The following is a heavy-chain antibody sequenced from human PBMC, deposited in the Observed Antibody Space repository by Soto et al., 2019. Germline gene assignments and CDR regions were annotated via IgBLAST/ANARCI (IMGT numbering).Heavy chain of an antibody. J-gene: IGHJ4*02. V-gene: IGHV3-30*03. CDR1: GITFSNYG. CDR3: ARRGTAALGTSRNDHFGS. CDR2: IAYDGSSK. Sequence: PGGSLRLSCAASGITFSNYGMHWVRQAPGRGLEWLAVIAYDGSSKYYAESVRGRFTISRDNARNTVFLQMNSLRGEDTAVYYCARRGTAALGTSRNDHFGSWGQGALVTVSS. D-gene: IGHD1-1*01.